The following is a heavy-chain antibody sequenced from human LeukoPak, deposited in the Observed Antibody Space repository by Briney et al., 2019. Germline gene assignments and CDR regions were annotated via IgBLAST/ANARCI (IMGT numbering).Heavy chain of an antibody. CDR2: INPSTGNP. J-gene: IGHJ4*02. V-gene: IGHV7-4-1*02. D-gene: IGHD3-16*02. CDR1: GYTFTNYA. Sequence: GASVKVSCKASGYTFTNYAMNWVRQAPGQGLEWMGWINPSTGNPTYAQGFTGRFVFSLDTSVSTAYLQISSLKAEDTALYYCARAYRRLGELSLPDYWGQGTLVTVSS. CDR3: ARAYRRLGELSLPDY.